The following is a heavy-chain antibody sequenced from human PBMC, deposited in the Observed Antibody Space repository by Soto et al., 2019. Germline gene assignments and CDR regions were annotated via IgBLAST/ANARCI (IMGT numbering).Heavy chain of an antibody. CDR3: ARADYSGGSCRGWFDP. CDR2: IWYDGSNK. V-gene: IGHV3-33*01. CDR1: GFTFSSYG. J-gene: IGHJ5*02. D-gene: IGHD2-15*01. Sequence: QVQLVESGGGVVQPGRSLRLSCAASGFTFSSYGMHWVRQAPGKGLEWVAVIWYDGSNKYYADSVKGRFTISRDNSKNTLYLQMNSLRAEDTAVYYCARADYSGGSCRGWFDPWGQGTLVTVSS.